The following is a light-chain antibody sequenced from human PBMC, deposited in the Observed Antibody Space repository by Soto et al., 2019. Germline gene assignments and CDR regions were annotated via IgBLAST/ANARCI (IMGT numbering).Light chain of an antibody. J-gene: IGLJ2*01. CDR1: SSDVGGYNY. V-gene: IGLV2-8*01. CDR2: EVS. CDR3: SSFAGNNNVV. Sequence: QSALTQPPYASGSPGQSVTISCTGTSSDVGGYNYVSWYQQHPGKAPKLMISEVSKRPSGVPDRFSGSKSGNTASLTVAGVQAEDEADYYCSSFAGNNNVVFGGGTKLTVL.